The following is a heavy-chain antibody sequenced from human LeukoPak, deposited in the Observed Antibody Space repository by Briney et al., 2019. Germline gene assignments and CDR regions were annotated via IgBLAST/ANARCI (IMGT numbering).Heavy chain of an antibody. Sequence: SETLSLTCTVSGGSISSGSYYWRWIRQPPGKGLEWIGSIYYSGSTYYNPSLKSRVTISVDTSKNQFSLKLSSVTAADTAVYYCARHDYSNEDPDAFDIWGQGTMVTVSS. CDR3: ARHDYSNEDPDAFDI. D-gene: IGHD4-11*01. J-gene: IGHJ3*02. CDR1: GGSISSGSYY. V-gene: IGHV4-39*01. CDR2: IYYSGST.